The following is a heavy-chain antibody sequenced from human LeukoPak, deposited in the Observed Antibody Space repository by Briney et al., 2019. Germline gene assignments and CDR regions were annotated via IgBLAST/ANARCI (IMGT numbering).Heavy chain of an antibody. D-gene: IGHD3-3*01. CDR3: ARDSGPPYYDFWSGYNHYGMDV. V-gene: IGHV1-18*01. J-gene: IGHJ6*02. CDR1: GYTFTSYG. CDR2: ISAYNGNT. Sequence: ASVKVSCKASGYTFTSYGISWVRQAPGQGLEWMGWISAYNGNTNYAQKFQGRVTITADKSTSTAYMELSSLRSEDTAVYYCARDSGPPYYDFWSGYNHYGMDVWGQGTTVTVSS.